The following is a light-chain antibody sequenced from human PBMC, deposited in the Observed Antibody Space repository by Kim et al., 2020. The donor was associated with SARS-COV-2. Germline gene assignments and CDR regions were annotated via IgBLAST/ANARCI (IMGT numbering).Light chain of an antibody. J-gene: IGKJ1*01. CDR2: GAS. V-gene: IGKV3-20*01. Sequence: SPGDTATLSCRASQTVTHNYLAWYQQKPGQAPRLLIYGASSRASGIPDRFSGSGSGTDFTLTISRLEPDDFVVYYCQQYGTSPRTFGQGTKVDIK. CDR1: QTVTHNY. CDR3: QQYGTSPRT.